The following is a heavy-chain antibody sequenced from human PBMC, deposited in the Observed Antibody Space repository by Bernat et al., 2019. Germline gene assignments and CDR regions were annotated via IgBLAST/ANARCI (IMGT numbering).Heavy chain of an antibody. CDR2: ISYDGSNK. CDR1: GCTFSSYA. D-gene: IGHD5-24*01. CDR3: ARGSHRRTCREDYYDGMDV. J-gene: IGHJ6*02. V-gene: IGHV3-30-3*01. Sequence: QVHLVESGGASVQPGRSLRLSCSASGCTFSSYAMHWVGLAPGKGLGAVAVISYDGSNKYYTNAEKSRFTISRDNSKNTLYLQMNSLRAEGTAEYYGARGSHRRTCREDYYDGMDVWGQGTTVTVSS.